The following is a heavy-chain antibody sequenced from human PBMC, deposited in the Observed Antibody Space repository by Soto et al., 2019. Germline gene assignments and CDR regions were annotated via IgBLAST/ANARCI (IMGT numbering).Heavy chain of an antibody. CDR3: AREGNYYGSGSYSPLDY. CDR2: ISYDGSVK. D-gene: IGHD3-10*01. CDR1: GFTFSSYA. J-gene: IGHJ4*02. V-gene: IGHV3-30-3*01. Sequence: GGSLRLSCAASGFTFSSYAMHWVRQSPGKGPEWVTIISYDGSVKYYAESVKGRFTISRDNSKNTLDLQMNSLRTEDTAVYYCAREGNYYGSGSYSPLDYWGQGTLVTVSS.